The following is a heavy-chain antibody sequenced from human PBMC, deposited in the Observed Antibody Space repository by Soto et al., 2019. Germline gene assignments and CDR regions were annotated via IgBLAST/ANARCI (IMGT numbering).Heavy chain of an antibody. CDR2: INAGNGNT. CDR1: GYTFTSYV. Sequence: ASVKVSCKASGYTFTSYVMHWVRQAPGQRLEWMGWINAGNGNTKYSQKFQGRVTITRDTSASTAYMELSSLRSEDTAVYYCARGRRYSSGYYYLRPDAFDIWGQGTMVTVSS. CDR3: ARGRRYSSGYYYLRPDAFDI. D-gene: IGHD3-22*01. V-gene: IGHV1-3*01. J-gene: IGHJ3*02.